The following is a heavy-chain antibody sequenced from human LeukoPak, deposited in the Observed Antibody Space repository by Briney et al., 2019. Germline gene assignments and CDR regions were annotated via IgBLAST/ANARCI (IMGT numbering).Heavy chain of an antibody. CDR2: INTNTGNP. CDR3: ARAERWLQNDY. Sequence: ASVKVSCKASGYTFTSCAINWVRQAPGQGLEWLGWINTNTGNPTFAQGFTGRFVFSLDTSVSTAYLQISSLKAEDTAVYYCARAERWLQNDYWGRGTLVTVSS. V-gene: IGHV7-4-1*02. D-gene: IGHD5-24*01. CDR1: GYTFTSCA. J-gene: IGHJ4*02.